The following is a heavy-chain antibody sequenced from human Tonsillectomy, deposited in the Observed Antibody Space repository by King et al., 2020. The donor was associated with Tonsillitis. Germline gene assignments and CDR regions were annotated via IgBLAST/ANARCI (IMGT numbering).Heavy chain of an antibody. Sequence: VQLVESGGGLVKPGGSLRLSCAASGFTFSSYSMNWVRQAPGKGLEWVSSISSSSSYIYYADSVKGRFTISRDNVKNSLYLQMNSLRAEDTAVYYCASAWSNYDSSGRVSYFDCWGQGTLVTVSS. CDR2: ISSSSSYI. CDR3: ASAWSNYDSSGRVSYFDC. CDR1: GFTFSSYS. V-gene: IGHV3-21*01. J-gene: IGHJ4*02. D-gene: IGHD3-22*01.